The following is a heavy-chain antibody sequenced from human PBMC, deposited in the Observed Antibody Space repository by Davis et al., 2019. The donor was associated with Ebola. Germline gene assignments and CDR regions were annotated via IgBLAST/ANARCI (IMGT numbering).Heavy chain of an antibody. D-gene: IGHD3-3*01. CDR1: GFTFSTYS. CDR3: AKDQFGVEWLLFGMDV. V-gene: IGHV3-30*02. J-gene: IGHJ6*02. Sequence: GESLKISCAASGFTFSTYSMSWVRQAPGKGLEWVAVIWYDGSNKYYADSVKGRFTISRDNSKNTLYLQMNSLRAEDTAVYYCAKDQFGVEWLLFGMDVWGQGTTVTVSS. CDR2: IWYDGSNK.